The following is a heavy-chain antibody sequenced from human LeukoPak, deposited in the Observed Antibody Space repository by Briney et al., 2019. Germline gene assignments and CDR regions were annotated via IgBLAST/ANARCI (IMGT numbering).Heavy chain of an antibody. Sequence: GASVKVSCKTSGYTFTGYYMHWGRQAPGQGLEWMGWINPTSAGTNYAKKFQGRVTMPRDKSISTAYMELGRLRSDDTAVYYCARESEQLVLPYWGQGTLVTVSS. CDR3: ARESEQLVLPY. V-gene: IGHV1-2*02. CDR1: GYTFTGYY. D-gene: IGHD6-6*01. CDR2: INPTSAGT. J-gene: IGHJ4*02.